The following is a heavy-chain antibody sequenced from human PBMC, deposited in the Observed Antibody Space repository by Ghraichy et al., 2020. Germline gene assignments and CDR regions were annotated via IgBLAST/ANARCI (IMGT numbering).Heavy chain of an antibody. CDR2: IYHSGST. CDR3: AREKDYDSSGLLPDY. D-gene: IGHD3-22*01. CDR1: GGSISSGGYS. Sequence: SQTLSLTCAVSGGSISSGGYSWSWIRQPPGKGLEWIGYIYHSGSTYYNPSLKSRVTISVDRSKNQFSLKLSSVTAADTAVYYCAREKDYDSSGLLPDYWGQGTLVTVSS. V-gene: IGHV4-30-2*01. J-gene: IGHJ4*02.